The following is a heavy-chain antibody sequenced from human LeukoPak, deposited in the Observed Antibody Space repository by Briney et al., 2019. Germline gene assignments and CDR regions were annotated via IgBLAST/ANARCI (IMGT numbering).Heavy chain of an antibody. CDR1: GLTFSNAW. CDR3: STAQNQGVAVAGTAGFDY. J-gene: IGHJ4*02. D-gene: IGHD6-19*01. V-gene: IGHV3-15*01. CDR2: IKSKTDGGTT. Sequence: GGSLRLSCAPSGLTFSNAWMSWVRQAPGKGLEWVGRIKSKTDGGTTDYAEFVEGRFTIPRDDSKTTLFLQMNSLKTEDTAVYWCSTAQNQGVAVAGTAGFDYWGQGTLVTVSS.